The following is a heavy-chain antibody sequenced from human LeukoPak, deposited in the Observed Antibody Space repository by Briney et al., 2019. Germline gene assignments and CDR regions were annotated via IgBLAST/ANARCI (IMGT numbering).Heavy chain of an antibody. D-gene: IGHD3-22*01. Sequence: GGSLRLSCAASGFTFSSYAMHWVRQAPGKGLEWVAVISYDGSNKYYADSVKGRFTISRDNSKNTLYLQMNSLRAEDTAVYYCASGVVVTAPPDYWGQGTLVTASS. J-gene: IGHJ4*02. CDR1: GFTFSSYA. V-gene: IGHV3-30-3*01. CDR3: ASGVVVTAPPDY. CDR2: ISYDGSNK.